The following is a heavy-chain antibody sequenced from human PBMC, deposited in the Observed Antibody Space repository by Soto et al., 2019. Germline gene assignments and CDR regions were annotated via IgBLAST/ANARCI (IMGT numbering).Heavy chain of an antibody. J-gene: IGHJ4*02. D-gene: IGHD3-22*01. V-gene: IGHV4-30-2*01. Sequence: PSETLSLTCTVSGGSINSGDYSWTWIRQPPGKGLEWIGYIYHTGTTYYNMSLKSRVTISVDRSKNQFSLKLSSVTAADTAVYYCASGRGGYWVYWGQGTLVTVSS. CDR2: IYHTGTT. CDR3: ASGRGGYWVY. CDR1: GGSINSGDYS.